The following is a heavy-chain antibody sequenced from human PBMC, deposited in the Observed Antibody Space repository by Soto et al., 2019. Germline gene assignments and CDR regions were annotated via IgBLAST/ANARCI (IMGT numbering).Heavy chain of an antibody. CDR2: IYHSGIT. J-gene: IGHJ6*02. Sequence: QLQLQESGSGLVKPSQTLSLTCAVSGASISSGGSSWSWIRQAPGTGLEWIGYIYHSGITNYNPSLKSRVTISVDKSQNQFSLSLSFVTAADTAVYYCARGLAVRGSYGLDGWGQGNTVTVSS. V-gene: IGHV4-30-2*01. CDR3: ARGLAVRGSYGLDG. CDR1: GASISSGGSS. D-gene: IGHD3-10*01.